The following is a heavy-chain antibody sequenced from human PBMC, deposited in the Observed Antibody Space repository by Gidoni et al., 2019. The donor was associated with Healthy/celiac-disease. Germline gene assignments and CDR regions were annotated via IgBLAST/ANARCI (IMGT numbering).Heavy chain of an antibody. CDR3: AIGVGYKGFDY. CDR1: GFTFDDYT. J-gene: IGHJ4*02. D-gene: IGHD3-22*01. CDR2: ISWDGGST. Sequence: EVRLGDSVGDVVLHVGSLRLSCAAAGFTFDDYTMHWVRQAQGKGLDWVSLISWDGGSTYYAYSVTGRFNISRDNSKNSLYLQMNSLRTEDTALYYCAIGVGYKGFDYCGQGTLVTFSS. V-gene: IGHV3-43*01.